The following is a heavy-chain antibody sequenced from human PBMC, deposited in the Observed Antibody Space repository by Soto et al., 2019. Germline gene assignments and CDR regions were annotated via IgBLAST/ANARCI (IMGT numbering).Heavy chain of an antibody. D-gene: IGHD6-13*01. CDR1: GGTFSSYT. CDR3: ARLGSSSWYPFDY. CDR2: IIPILGIA. V-gene: IGHV1-69*02. J-gene: IGHJ4*02. Sequence: QVQLVQSGAEVKKPGSSVKVSCKASGGTFSSYTISWVRQAPGQGLEWMGRIIPILGIANYAQKFQGRVTITAHKSTSTAYMELSSLRSEDTAVYYCARLGSSSWYPFDYWGQGTLVTVSS.